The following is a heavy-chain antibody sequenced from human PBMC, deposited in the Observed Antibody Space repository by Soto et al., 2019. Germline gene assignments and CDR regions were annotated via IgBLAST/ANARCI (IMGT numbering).Heavy chain of an antibody. CDR1: GFTFSSYA. V-gene: IGHV3-30-3*01. Sequence: GGSLRLSCAASGFTFSSYAMHWVRQAPGKGLEWVAVISYDGSNKYYADSVKGRFTISRDNSKNTLYLQMNSLRAEDTAVYYCARDLGYYDSSGFFDYWGQGTLVTVSS. CDR3: ARDLGYYDSSGFFDY. CDR2: ISYDGSNK. J-gene: IGHJ4*02. D-gene: IGHD3-22*01.